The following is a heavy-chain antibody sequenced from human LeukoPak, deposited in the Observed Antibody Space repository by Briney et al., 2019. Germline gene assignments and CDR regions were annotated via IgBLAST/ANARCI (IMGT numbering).Heavy chain of an antibody. CDR2: IFPGDSDT. Sequence: GESLKISCKGSGYSFTSYWIGWWRQMPGKGLEGLGIIFPGDSDTRYSPSFQGQVTISADKSISTASLQWSSLNASDTAMYYCARPVRRGYSYGVDAFDIWGQGTMVTVSS. CDR3: ARPVRRGYSYGVDAFDI. J-gene: IGHJ3*02. CDR1: GYSFTSYW. V-gene: IGHV5-51*01. D-gene: IGHD5-18*01.